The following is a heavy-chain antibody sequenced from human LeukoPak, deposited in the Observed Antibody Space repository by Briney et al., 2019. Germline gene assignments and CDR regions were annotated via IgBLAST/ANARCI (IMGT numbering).Heavy chain of an antibody. J-gene: IGHJ4*02. CDR1: GFTSSSYS. Sequence: PRGSPRDSRAASGFTSSSYSMNWVRQAPGKGLEWVSSISSSSSYIYYADSVKGRFTISRDNAKNSLYLQMNSLRAEDTAVYYCARVLGVAGLYWGEASLASVSS. D-gene: IGHD6-19*01. CDR2: ISSSSSYI. V-gene: IGHV3-21*01. CDR3: ARVLGVAGLY.